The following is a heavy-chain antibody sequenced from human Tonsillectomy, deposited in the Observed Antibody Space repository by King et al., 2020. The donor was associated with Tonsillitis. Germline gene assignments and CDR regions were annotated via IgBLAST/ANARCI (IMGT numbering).Heavy chain of an antibody. Sequence: VQLVESGGGVVQPGRSLRLSCAASGFTFSSYGMHWVRQAPGKGLEWVAVISYDGSNKYYADSVKGRFTISRDNSKNTLYLQMNSLRAEDTAVYYCAKVRYSGYAGRPGGFDYWGQGTMVTVSS. J-gene: IGHJ4*02. V-gene: IGHV3-30*18. CDR1: GFTFSSYG. D-gene: IGHD5-12*01. CDR3: AKVRYSGYAGRPGGFDY. CDR2: ISYDGSNK.